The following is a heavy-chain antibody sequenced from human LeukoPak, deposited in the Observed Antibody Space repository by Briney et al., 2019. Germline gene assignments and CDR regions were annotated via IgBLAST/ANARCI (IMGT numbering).Heavy chain of an antibody. CDR2: FVVGSGHI. D-gene: IGHD3-22*01. J-gene: IGHJ3*02. CDR3: AREEDYYDSSGLPWDI. Sequence: GASVKVSCKASGFTFGTSIIQWVRQARGQRLEWMGWFVVGSGHISYAPKFQDRVTVTRDMSTSTAYMELRSLRSDDTAVYYCAREEDYYDSSGLPWDIWGQGTMVTVSS. V-gene: IGHV1-58*02. CDR1: GFTFGTSI.